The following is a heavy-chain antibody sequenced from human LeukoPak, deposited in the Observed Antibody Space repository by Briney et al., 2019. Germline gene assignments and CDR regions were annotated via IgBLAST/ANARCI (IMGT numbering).Heavy chain of an antibody. Sequence: ASVKVSCKASGYTFTGYYMHGVRQAPGQGLEGMGWINPNSGGTNYAQKFQGRVTMTRDTSISTDYMELSRLRSDDTAVYYCARGSVDSAGFYDSPDYWGQGTLVTVSS. V-gene: IGHV1-2*02. CDR1: GYTFTGYY. J-gene: IGHJ4*02. CDR2: INPNSGGT. CDR3: ARGSVDSAGFYDSPDY. D-gene: IGHD5/OR15-5a*01.